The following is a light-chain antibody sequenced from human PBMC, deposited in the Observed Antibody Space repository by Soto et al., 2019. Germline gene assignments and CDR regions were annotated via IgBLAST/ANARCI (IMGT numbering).Light chain of an antibody. CDR3: QQYGSSRT. V-gene: IGKV3-20*01. Sequence: SVVTPSQCTLLLSKEQRRTLFYIGSQSVSSSYLAWYQQNPGQAPRLLIYGASSRATGIPDRFSGSGSGTDFTLTISRLEPEDFAVYYCQQYGSSRTFGQGTKV. J-gene: IGKJ1*01. CDR2: GAS. CDR1: QSVSSSY.